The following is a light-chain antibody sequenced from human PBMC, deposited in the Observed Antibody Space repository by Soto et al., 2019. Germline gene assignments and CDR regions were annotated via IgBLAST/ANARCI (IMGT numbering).Light chain of an antibody. V-gene: IGLV1-47*01. CDR3: AAWDDSLSGVV. J-gene: IGLJ3*02. CDR1: SSNIGTNY. CDR2: GNT. Sequence: QSVLTQPPSASGTPGQTVTISSSGSSSNIGTNYVSWYQQLPGTAPKLLIYGNTQRPSGVPDRFSGSRSGTSASLAISGLRSEDEADYYCAAWDDSLSGVVFGGGTKLTVL.